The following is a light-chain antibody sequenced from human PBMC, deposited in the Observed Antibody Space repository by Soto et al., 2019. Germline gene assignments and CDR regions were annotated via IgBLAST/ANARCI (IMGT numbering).Light chain of an antibody. CDR1: SGDVGGYNY. Sequence: QSVLTQPPSASGSPGQSVTISCTATSGDVGGYNYVSWYQQHPGKAPKLMIYEVSKRPSGVSNRFSGSKSGNTASLTISGLQAEDEADYYCCSYAGSSTYVFGTGTKVTVL. J-gene: IGLJ1*01. CDR2: EVS. CDR3: CSYAGSSTYV. V-gene: IGLV2-23*02.